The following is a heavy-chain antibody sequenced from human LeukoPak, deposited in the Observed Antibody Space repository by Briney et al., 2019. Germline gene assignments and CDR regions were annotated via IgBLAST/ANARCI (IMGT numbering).Heavy chain of an antibody. CDR1: GGSISSGSYY. D-gene: IGHD5-12*01. J-gene: IGHJ4*02. V-gene: IGHV4-61*02. CDR3: ARGRGYRTPADY. Sequence: SETLSLTCTVSGGSISSGSYYWSWIRQPAGKGLEWIGRIYTSGSTNYNPSLKSRVTISVDTSKNQFSLKLSSVTAADTAVYYCARGRGYRTPADYWGQGTLVTVSS. CDR2: IYTSGST.